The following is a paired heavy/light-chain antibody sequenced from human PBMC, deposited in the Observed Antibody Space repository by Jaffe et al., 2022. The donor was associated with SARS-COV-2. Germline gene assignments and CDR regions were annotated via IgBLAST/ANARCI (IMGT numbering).Light chain of an antibody. J-gene: IGKJ4*01. V-gene: IGKV3-15*01. CDR1: QSVSSN. Sequence: EIVMTQSPATLSVSPGERATLSCRASQSVSSNLAWLQQKPGQAPRLLIYGASTRATGIPARFSGSGSGTDFTLTISSLQSEDFAVYYCQQYNNWPPLTFGGGTKVEIK. CDR2: GAS. CDR3: QQYNNWPPLT.
Heavy chain of an antibody. CDR1: GFTFDDYA. V-gene: IGHV3-9*01. J-gene: IGHJ3*02. CDR2: ISWKSGTV. D-gene: IGHD6-13*01. CDR3: AKAAREQRLVLGAFDI. Sequence: EVQLVESGGGLEQPGRSLRLSCAASGFTFDDYAMHWVRQAPGKGLEWVSGISWKSGTVGYADSVRGRFTISRDNAKNSLYLQMNSLRADDTALYYCAKAAREQRLVLGAFDIWGQGTMVTVSS.